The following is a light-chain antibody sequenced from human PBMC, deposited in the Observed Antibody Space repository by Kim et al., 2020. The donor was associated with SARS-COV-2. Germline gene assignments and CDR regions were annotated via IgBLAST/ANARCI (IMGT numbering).Light chain of an antibody. CDR2: WAS. CDR3: HQYYSIPPYT. J-gene: IGKJ4*01. Sequence: DIVMTQSPDSLAVSLGERATINCKSSQSIIYSSNNKNYVAWYQQKPGQPPKLLIYWASTRESGVPDRFSGSGSGTDFTLTISSLQAEDVAVYYCHQYYSIPPYTFGGGTKVDIK. V-gene: IGKV4-1*01. CDR1: QSIIYSSNNKNY.